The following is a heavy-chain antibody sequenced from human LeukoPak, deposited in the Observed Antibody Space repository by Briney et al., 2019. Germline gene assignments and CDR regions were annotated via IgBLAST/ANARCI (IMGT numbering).Heavy chain of an antibody. CDR2: IHTTGST. CDR3: ARGAGTITNDAFDI. V-gene: IGHV4-61*02. CDR1: GGSISSGSYY. Sequence: SQTLSLTCTVSGGSISSGSYYWGWIRQPAGKGLEWIGRIHTTGSTNYNPSLNSRGTISLDTSNHQLSLKLSSVTAADTAVYYCARGAGTITNDAFDIWGQGTMVTVSS. D-gene: IGHD1-1*01. J-gene: IGHJ3*02.